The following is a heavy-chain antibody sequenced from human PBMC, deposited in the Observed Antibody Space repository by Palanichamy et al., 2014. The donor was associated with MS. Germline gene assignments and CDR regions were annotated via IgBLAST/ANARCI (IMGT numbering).Heavy chain of an antibody. J-gene: IGHJ3*01. V-gene: IGHV4-59*01. CDR2: IHHSGDT. CDR1: GGSMSRFY. D-gene: IGHD2-21*01. Sequence: QVQLQESGPGLLKPSETLSLTCSVCGGSMSRFYWSWIRQPPGTGLEWIGYIHHSGDTKCNPSLKSRVAISIDTANSQFTLMLTSVNAADTAMYYCVGEEHAVVDDAFGVWGQGTMFTVSS. CDR3: VGEEHAVVDDAFGV.